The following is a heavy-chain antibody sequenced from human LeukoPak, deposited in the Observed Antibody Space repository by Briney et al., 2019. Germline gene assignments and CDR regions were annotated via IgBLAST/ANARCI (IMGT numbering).Heavy chain of an antibody. J-gene: IGHJ3*02. CDR1: GFTFSSYW. CDR3: ARDVGAFDI. CDR2: IKTDGSEK. V-gene: IGHV3-7*01. Sequence: GGSLRLSCEASGFTFSSYWMSWVRQAPGKGLEWVANIKTDGSEKYYVDSVKGRFTISRDNAKNSLYLQMNSLRAEDTAVYYCARDVGAFDIWGQGTMVTVSS.